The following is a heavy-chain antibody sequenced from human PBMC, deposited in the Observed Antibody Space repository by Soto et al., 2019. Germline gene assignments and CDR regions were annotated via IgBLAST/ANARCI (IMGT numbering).Heavy chain of an antibody. CDR2: INHSGTT. J-gene: IGHJ4*02. CDR3: AGGVGLWDYCAPPSD. D-gene: IGHD1-7*01. Sequence: VQLQQWGAGLLKPSETLSLTCAVYGRSFSGYYWSWIRQPPGKGLEWIGEINHSGTTNYNPSLKSRVTISVDTSKNQFSLKLSSVTAADTAVYYCAGGVGLWDYCAPPSDWGQGTLVTVSS. V-gene: IGHV4-34*01. CDR1: GRSFSGYY.